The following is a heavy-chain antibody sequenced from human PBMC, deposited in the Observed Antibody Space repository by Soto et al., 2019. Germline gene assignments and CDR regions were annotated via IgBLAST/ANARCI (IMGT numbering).Heavy chain of an antibody. CDR2: ISAYNGNT. J-gene: IGHJ5*02. Sequence: ASVKVSCKASGYTFTSYGISWVRQAPGQGLEWMGWISAYNGNTNYAQKLQGRVTMTTDTSTSTAYMELRSLRSDDTAVYYCAGAFLGHIVVVPAARYDPWGQGTLVTVSS. CDR1: GYTFTSYG. V-gene: IGHV1-18*01. D-gene: IGHD2-2*01. CDR3: AGAFLGHIVVVPAARYDP.